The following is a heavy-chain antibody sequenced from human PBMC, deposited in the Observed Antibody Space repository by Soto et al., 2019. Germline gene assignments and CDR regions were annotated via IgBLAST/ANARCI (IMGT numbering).Heavy chain of an antibody. J-gene: IGHJ4*02. CDR3: AREPHPGIGGSSDY. CDR1: GFTFSSYG. CDR2: IWYDGSNK. Sequence: QVQLVESGGGVVQPGRSLRLSCAASGFTFSSYGMHWVRQAPGKGLEWVAVIWYDGSNKYYADSVKGRFTISRDNSKDTLYLQMTRLRAEDTAVYYCAREPHPGIGGSSDYWGQGTMVTVSS. D-gene: IGHD1-26*01. V-gene: IGHV3-33*01.